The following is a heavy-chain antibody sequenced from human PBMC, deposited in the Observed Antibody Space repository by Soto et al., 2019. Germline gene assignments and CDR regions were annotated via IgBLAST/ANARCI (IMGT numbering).Heavy chain of an antibody. V-gene: IGHV3-21*01. CDR1: GFTFRSFT. CDR3: TRDASRDSSARGWFDP. J-gene: IGHJ5*02. D-gene: IGHD6-13*01. Sequence: PGGALRLSCADSGFTFRSFTINWVRQAPGKGLEWVSTISSNSAYIYYTDALRGRFTISRDNAKNSLHLQMNSLRAEDTAVYYCTRDASRDSSARGWFDPWGPGTLVTVSS. CDR2: ISSNSAYI.